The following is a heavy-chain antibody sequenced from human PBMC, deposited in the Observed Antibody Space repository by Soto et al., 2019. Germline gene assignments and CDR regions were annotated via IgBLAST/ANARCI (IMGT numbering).Heavy chain of an antibody. CDR1: GFTFSGSA. J-gene: IGHJ5*02. Sequence: GGSLRLSCAGSGFTFSGSALHWIRQASGKGLEWVGRIRSKANSYATAYAASVKGRFTISRDDSKNTAYLQMNSLKTEDTAVYYCTRHTFDYSGSYSSWFDPWGQGTLVTVSS. CDR3: TRHTFDYSGSYSSWFDP. D-gene: IGHD1-26*01. V-gene: IGHV3-73*01. CDR2: IRSKANSYAT.